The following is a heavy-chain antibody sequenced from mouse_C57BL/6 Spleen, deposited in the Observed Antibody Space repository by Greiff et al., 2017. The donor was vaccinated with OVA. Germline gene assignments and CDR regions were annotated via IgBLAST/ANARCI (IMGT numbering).Heavy chain of an antibody. CDR2: INPSSGYT. CDR3: ASRSDYDDLYYAMDY. D-gene: IGHD2-4*01. V-gene: IGHV1-7*01. J-gene: IGHJ4*01. CDR1: GYTFTSYW. Sequence: QVQLQQSGAELAKPGASVKLSCKASGYTFTSYWMHWVKQRPGQGLEWIGCINPSSGYTKYNQKFKDKATLTADKSSSTAYMQLSSLIYEDSAVYYCASRSDYDDLYYAMDYWGQGTSVTVSS.